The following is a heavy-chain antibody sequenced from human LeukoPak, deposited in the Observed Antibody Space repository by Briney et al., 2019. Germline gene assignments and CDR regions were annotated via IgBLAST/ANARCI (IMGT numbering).Heavy chain of an antibody. CDR3: ARDTEDFIAVAGIDY. Sequence: GRSLRLSCAASGFPFSSYGMHWVRQAPGKGLEWVAVISYDGSNKYYADSVKGRFTISRDNSKNTLYLQMNSLRAEDTAVYYCARDTEDFIAVAGIDYWGQGTLVTVSS. CDR2: ISYDGSNK. V-gene: IGHV3-30*19. D-gene: IGHD6-19*01. J-gene: IGHJ4*02. CDR1: GFPFSSYG.